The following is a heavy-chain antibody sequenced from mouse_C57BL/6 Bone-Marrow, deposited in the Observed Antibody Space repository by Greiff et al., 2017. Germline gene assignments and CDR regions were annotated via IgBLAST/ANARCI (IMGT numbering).Heavy chain of an antibody. V-gene: IGHV14-4*01. Sequence: EVQLQQSGAELVRPGASVKLSCTASGFNIKDDYMHWVKPRPEQGLEWIGWIDPENGDTEYASKFQGKATITADTSSNTAYLQLSSLTSEDTAVYYCTTESLITTDYWGQGTTLTVSS. J-gene: IGHJ2*01. CDR2: IDPENGDT. D-gene: IGHD1-1*01. CDR1: GFNIKDDY. CDR3: TTESLITTDY.